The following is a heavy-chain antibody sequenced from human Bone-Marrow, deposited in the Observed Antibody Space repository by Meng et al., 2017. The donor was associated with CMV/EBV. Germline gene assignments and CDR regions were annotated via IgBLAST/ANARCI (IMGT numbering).Heavy chain of an antibody. V-gene: IGHV2-5*01. CDR1: G. Sequence: GVDWIRQPTGQALELLALIYWNDDTRYSPSLKSRLTITKDTSKHQVVLTMTNMDPVDTATYYCAHTPPLNCSSTSCYLGWGGWFDPWGQGTLVTVSS. D-gene: IGHD2-2*01. CDR3: AHTPPLNCSSTSCYLGWGGWFDP. J-gene: IGHJ5*02. CDR2: IYWNDDT.